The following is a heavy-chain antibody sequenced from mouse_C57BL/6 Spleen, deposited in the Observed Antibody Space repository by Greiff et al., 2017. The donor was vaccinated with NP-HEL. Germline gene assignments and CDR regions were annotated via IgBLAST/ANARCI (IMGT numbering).Heavy chain of an antibody. CDR3: ARSGGYDAYWYFDV. V-gene: IGHV1-52*01. CDR1: GYTFTSYW. D-gene: IGHD2-2*01. J-gene: IGHJ1*03. Sequence: VQLQQPGAELVRPGSSVKLSCKASGYTFTSYWMHWVKQRPIQGLEWIGNIDPSDSETHYNQKFKDKATLTVDKSSSTAYMQLSSLTSEDSAVYYCARSGGYDAYWYFDVWGTGTTVTVSS. CDR2: IDPSDSET.